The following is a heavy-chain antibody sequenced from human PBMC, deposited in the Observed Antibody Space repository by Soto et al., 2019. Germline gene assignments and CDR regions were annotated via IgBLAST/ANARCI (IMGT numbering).Heavy chain of an antibody. CDR3: ARGFPFYYGSGSYNGMDV. V-gene: IGHV1-69*13. CDR2: IIPIFGTA. Sequence: SVKVSCKASGGTFSSYAITWVRQAPGQGLEWMGGIIPIFGTANYAQKFQGRVTITADESTSTAYMELSSLRSEDTAVYYCARGFPFYYGSGSYNGMDVWGQGTTVTVSS. J-gene: IGHJ6*02. CDR1: GGTFSSYA. D-gene: IGHD3-10*01.